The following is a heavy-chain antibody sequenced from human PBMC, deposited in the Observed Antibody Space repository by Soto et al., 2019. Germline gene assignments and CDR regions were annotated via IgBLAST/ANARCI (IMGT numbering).Heavy chain of an antibody. D-gene: IGHD3-3*01. CDR3: ATEWGYYYDY. J-gene: IGHJ4*02. V-gene: IGHV1-46*01. CDR1: GHTSITYY. Sequence: QVQLVQSGAEVQKPGASVKVSCKASGHTSITYYMHWVRQAPGQGLEWLGLINPDGAGTTSAQKFQGRLTMTRDTSTRTVYMELSGLRSEDTAIYYCATEWGYYYDYWGQGTLVTVSS. CDR2: INPDGAGT.